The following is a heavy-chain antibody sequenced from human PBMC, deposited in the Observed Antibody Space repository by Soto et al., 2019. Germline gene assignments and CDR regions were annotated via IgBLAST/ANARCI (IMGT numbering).Heavy chain of an antibody. CDR2: IYYSGST. CDR1: GGSISSGGYY. V-gene: IGHV4-31*03. D-gene: IGHD3-22*01. J-gene: IGHJ3*02. CDR3: ARDKSLDSSGTRDAFDI. Sequence: PSDTLSLTCTVSGGSISSGGYYWSWIRQHPGKGLEWIGYIYYSGSTYYNPSLKSRVTISVDTSKNQFSLKLSSVTAADTAVYYCARDKSLDSSGTRDAFDIWGQGTMVTVSS.